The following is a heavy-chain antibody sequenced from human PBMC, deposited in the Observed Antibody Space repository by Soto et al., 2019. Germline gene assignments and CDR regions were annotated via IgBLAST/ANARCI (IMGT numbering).Heavy chain of an antibody. CDR3: ARAFSIAVAGILNY. J-gene: IGHJ4*02. CDR2: INPNSGGT. V-gene: IGHV1-2*02. Sequence: ASVKVSCKASGYTFTGYYMHWVRQAPGQGLEWMGWINPNSGGTNYAQKFQGRVTMTRDTSISTAYMELSRLRSDDTAVYYCARAFSIAVAGILNYWGQGTLVPVSS. D-gene: IGHD6-19*01. CDR1: GYTFTGYY.